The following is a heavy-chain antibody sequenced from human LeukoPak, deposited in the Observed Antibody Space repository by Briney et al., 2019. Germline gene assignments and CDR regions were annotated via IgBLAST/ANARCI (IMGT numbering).Heavy chain of an antibody. CDR3: ARSGSGNYSISFDY. CDR1: GFTFSDYW. V-gene: IGHV3-7*01. CDR2: IKQDGSDK. Sequence: PGGSLRLSCAASGFTFSDYWMSWVRQAPGKGLEWVANIKQDGSDKYYVDSVKGRFTISRDNAKNSLYLQMNSLRAEDTAVYYCARSGSGNYSISFDYWGQGTLVTVPS. D-gene: IGHD3-10*01. J-gene: IGHJ4*02.